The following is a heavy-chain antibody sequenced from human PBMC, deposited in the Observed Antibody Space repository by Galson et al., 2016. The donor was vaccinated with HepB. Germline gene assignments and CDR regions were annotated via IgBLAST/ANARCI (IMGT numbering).Heavy chain of an antibody. CDR2: VWYDGSNK. J-gene: IGHJ6*02. D-gene: IGHD1-26*01. V-gene: IGHV3-33*01. CDR1: GFTSSSYG. CDR3: ARDGPKSSYSYYYYYGMDV. Sequence: SLRLSCAASGFTSSSYGMHWVRQAPGKGLEWVAVVWYDGSNKYYEDSVKGRFAISRDNSNNTLYLQMISLKAEDTAVYYCARDGPKSSYSYYYYYGMDVWGRGTTVTVSS.